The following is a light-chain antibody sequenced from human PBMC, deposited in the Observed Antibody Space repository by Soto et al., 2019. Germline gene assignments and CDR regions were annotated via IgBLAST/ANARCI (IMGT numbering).Light chain of an antibody. CDR1: QGMSNW. CDR3: KQANSFPYT. V-gene: IGKV1-12*01. J-gene: IGKJ2*01. Sequence: DIQMTQSPSSVSASVGDRVTITCRASQGMSNWLAWYQQKEGKAPKLLIYATSTLQSGVPSRFRGSGSGKAFKRNINSLHPQDDATYYCKQANSFPYTFGQGTKLEIK. CDR2: ATS.